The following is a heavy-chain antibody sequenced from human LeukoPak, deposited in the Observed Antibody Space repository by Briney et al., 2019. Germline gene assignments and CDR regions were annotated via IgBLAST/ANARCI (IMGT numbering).Heavy chain of an antibody. D-gene: IGHD3-9*01. Sequence: SETLSLTCTVSGGSISSSGYYWGWIRQPPGKGLEWIGYIYYSGSTNYNPSLKSRVTMSVDTSKNQFSLKLTSVTAADTAVYYCARGDYDLFTGDPTPLFQHWGQGTQVTVSS. V-gene: IGHV4-61*08. CDR3: ARGDYDLFTGDPTPLFQH. CDR2: IYYSGST. J-gene: IGHJ1*01. CDR1: GGSISSSGYY.